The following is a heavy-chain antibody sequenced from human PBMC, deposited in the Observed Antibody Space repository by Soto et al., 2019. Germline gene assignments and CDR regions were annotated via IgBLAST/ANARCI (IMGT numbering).Heavy chain of an antibody. CDR3: VHRERDDPLISN. V-gene: IGHV2-5*02. J-gene: IGHJ4*02. CDR1: VFSLSTSGVG. CDR2: IYWDDDK. Sequence: SGPTLVNPTQTLTLTCIFSVFSLSTSGVGVGWIRQPPGKALEWLALIYWDDDKRYSPSLKSRLTITKDTSKNQVVLIMTNMDPVDTATYSCVHRERDDPLISNWGQGALVTVSS. D-gene: IGHD1-1*01.